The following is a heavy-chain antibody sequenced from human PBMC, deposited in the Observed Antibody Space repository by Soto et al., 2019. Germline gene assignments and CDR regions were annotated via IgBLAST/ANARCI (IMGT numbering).Heavy chain of an antibody. CDR2: IVPLYSVI. V-gene: IGHV1-69*17. CDR1: GGNFGTYR. J-gene: IGHJ4*01. Sequence: VQLVQSEAEIQKPGSSVSVSCKASGGNFGTYRLNWVRQAPGQGLEWVGAIVPLYSVINYAPEFQDSVPITANQATRNSYMHLHNLRSDDTAVYYCASDDGPHGGSYSNNYWRQGTLVTVSS. CDR3: ASDDGPHGGSYSNNY. D-gene: IGHD1-26*01.